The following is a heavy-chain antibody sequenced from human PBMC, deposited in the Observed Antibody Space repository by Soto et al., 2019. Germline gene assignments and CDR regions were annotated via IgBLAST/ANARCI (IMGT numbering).Heavy chain of an antibody. CDR3: AREPPTLEFGGVAFDI. V-gene: IGHV1-18*01. J-gene: IGHJ3*02. D-gene: IGHD2-8*02. Sequence: SVKVSCKASGYTFTSYGISWVRQAPGQGLEWMGWISAYNGNTNYAQKLQGRVTMTTDTSTSTAYMELRSLRSDDTAVYYCAREPPTLEFGGVAFDIWGQGTMVTVSS. CDR2: ISAYNGNT. CDR1: GYTFTSYG.